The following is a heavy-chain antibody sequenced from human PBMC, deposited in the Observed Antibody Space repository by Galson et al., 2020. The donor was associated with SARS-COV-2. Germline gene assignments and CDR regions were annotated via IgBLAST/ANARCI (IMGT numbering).Heavy chain of an antibody. CDR2: IYYSGST. D-gene: IGHD6-13*01. Sequence: SETLSLTCTVSGGSISSYYWSWIRQPPGKGLEWIGYIYYSGSTNYNPSLKSRVTISVDTSKNQFSLKLSSVTAADTAVYYCARIAKRWGIAAARANPYFDYWGQGTLVTVSS. CDR1: GGSISSYY. V-gene: IGHV4-59*01. J-gene: IGHJ4*02. CDR3: ARIAKRWGIAAARANPYFDY.